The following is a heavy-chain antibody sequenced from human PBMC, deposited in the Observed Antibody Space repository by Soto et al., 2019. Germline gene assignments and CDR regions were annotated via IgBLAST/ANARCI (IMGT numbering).Heavy chain of an antibody. CDR3: THGTPNPYYYYYMDV. V-gene: IGHV2-5*02. Sequence: SGPTLVNPTQTLTLTCTFSGFSLTTSGVSVGWVRQPPGKALEWLGIYYWDDDKRFSPSLKNRLTITKGTSENQVVLTMTNVDPVDTATYCCTHGTPNPYYYYYMDVWGKGTTVTVSS. D-gene: IGHD2-15*01. CDR1: GFSLTTSGVS. CDR2: YYWDDDK. J-gene: IGHJ6*03.